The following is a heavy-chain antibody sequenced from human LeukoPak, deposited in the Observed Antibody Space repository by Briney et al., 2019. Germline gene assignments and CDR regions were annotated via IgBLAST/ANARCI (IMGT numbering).Heavy chain of an antibody. V-gene: IGHV1-69*02. CDR3: ADHYYDSSGYYEYFDY. CDR1: GGTFSSYT. J-gene: IGHJ4*02. CDR2: IIPILGIA. D-gene: IGHD3-22*01. Sequence: SVKVSCKASGGTFSSYTNSWVRQAPGQGLEWMGRIIPILGIANYAQKFQGRVTITADKSTSTAYMELSSLRSEDTAVYYCADHYYDSSGYYEYFDYWGQGTLVTVSS.